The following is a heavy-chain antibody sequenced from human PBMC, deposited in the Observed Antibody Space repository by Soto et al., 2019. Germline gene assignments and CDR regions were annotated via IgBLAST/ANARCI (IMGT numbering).Heavy chain of an antibody. Sequence: QVQLVQSGAEVKQSGSSVKVSCRASGGTFNRNTISWVRQAPGQGLEWMGGIIPMFRSPSYAQKFQGRVTIIADESTNTVYMEMSSLRSDDTAVYYCAGEGGHNYGLGRGHPFDPWGQGTLVTVSS. CDR2: IIPMFRSP. CDR3: AGEGGHNYGLGRGHPFDP. J-gene: IGHJ5*02. D-gene: IGHD4-17*01. V-gene: IGHV1-69*01. CDR1: GGTFNRNT.